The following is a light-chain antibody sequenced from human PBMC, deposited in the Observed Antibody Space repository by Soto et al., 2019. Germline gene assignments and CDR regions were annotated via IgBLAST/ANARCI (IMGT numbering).Light chain of an antibody. Sequence: EIVLTQSPATLSLSPGGRATPSCRASQSVGSYLAWYQQKPGQAPRLLIYDASNRATGIPARFSGSGSGTDLTLTISSLEAEDSAVYYCQQRSNWPLTFGGGTKVDIK. CDR3: QQRSNWPLT. CDR1: QSVGSY. J-gene: IGKJ4*01. V-gene: IGKV3-11*01. CDR2: DAS.